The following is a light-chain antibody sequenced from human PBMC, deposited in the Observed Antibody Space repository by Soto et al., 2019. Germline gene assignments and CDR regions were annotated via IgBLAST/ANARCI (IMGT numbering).Light chain of an antibody. CDR1: QSVSGN. CDR2: GAS. J-gene: IGKJ1*01. CDR3: QQYNNWPET. V-gene: IGKV3-15*01. Sequence: EIVMTQSPATLSVSPGERATLSCRASQSVSGNLARYQQKPGQAPRLLIYGASTRATGIPARFSGSGSGTEFTLTISSLQSEDFAVYYCQQYNNWPETFGQGTKVDI.